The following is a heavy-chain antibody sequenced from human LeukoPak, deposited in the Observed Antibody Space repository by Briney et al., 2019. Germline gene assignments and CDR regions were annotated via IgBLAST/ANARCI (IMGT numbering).Heavy chain of an antibody. Sequence: SETLSLTCTVSAGSITSLYWSWIPQPPGKGLEWIGYIYYSGSTNYNPSLKSRVAISVDTSKNQFSLKLSSVTAADTAVYYCARGASYYYDSSGYYYLDWFDPWGQGTLVTVSS. CDR1: AGSITSLY. D-gene: IGHD3-22*01. J-gene: IGHJ5*02. CDR2: IYYSGST. CDR3: ARGASYYYDSSGYYYLDWFDP. V-gene: IGHV4-59*11.